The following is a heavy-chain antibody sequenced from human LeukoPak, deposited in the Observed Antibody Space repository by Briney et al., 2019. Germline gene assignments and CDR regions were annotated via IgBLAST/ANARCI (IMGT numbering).Heavy chain of an antibody. V-gene: IGHV4-39*07. Sequence: SQTLSLTCSASGGSVSSSTYYWAWIRQPPGKGLEWIRTIYYSGSTYYNPSLKSRVTISIDTSKNQFSLKLTSVTAADTAVYYCARELENTIFGVVSRWFDPWGQGALVTVSS. D-gene: IGHD3-3*01. CDR1: GGSVSSSTYY. J-gene: IGHJ5*02. CDR3: ARELENTIFGVVSRWFDP. CDR2: IYYSGST.